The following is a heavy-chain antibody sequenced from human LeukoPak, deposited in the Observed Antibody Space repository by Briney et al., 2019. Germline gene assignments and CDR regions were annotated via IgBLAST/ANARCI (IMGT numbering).Heavy chain of an antibody. CDR3: AKTPGIVMVPAAMDY. V-gene: IGHV3-23*01. CDR2: ISGSGGGT. Sequence: GGSLRLSCAASGFTFNNYAMFWVRQAPGKGLVWISAISGSGGGTYYADSVKGRLTISRDNSKNTLYLQMNSLRAEDTAVYYCAKTPGIVMVPAAMDYWGQGTLVTVPS. J-gene: IGHJ4*02. D-gene: IGHD2-2*01. CDR1: GFTFNNYA.